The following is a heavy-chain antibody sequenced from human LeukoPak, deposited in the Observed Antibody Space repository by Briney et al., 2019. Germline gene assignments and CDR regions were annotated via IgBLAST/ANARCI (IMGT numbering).Heavy chain of an antibody. CDR1: GFTFSTYA. CDR2: ISDSGDTT. Sequence: GGSLRLSCAASGFTFSTYAMTWVRQAPGKGLECVSGISDSGDTTYYADSVKGRFTISRDNSKNTLYVQMNSLRVEDTAVYYCARGQYQIEYWGQGTLVTVSS. V-gene: IGHV3-23*01. D-gene: IGHD3-16*01. J-gene: IGHJ4*02. CDR3: ARGQYQIEY.